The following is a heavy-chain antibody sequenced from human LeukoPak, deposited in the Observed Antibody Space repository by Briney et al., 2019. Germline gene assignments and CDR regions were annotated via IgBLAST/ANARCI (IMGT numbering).Heavy chain of an antibody. Sequence: QTGGSLRLSCAASGFTFGDYAMHWVRQAPGKGLEWVSLISGDGGTTYYADSVKGRFTISRDSSKNFLYLQMNRLRTEDTALYYCAKVLRGYCSGGSCYGYDFDYWGQGTLVTVSS. V-gene: IGHV3-43*02. CDR2: ISGDGGTT. CDR3: AKVLRGYCSGGSCYGYDFDY. J-gene: IGHJ4*02. D-gene: IGHD2-15*01. CDR1: GFTFGDYA.